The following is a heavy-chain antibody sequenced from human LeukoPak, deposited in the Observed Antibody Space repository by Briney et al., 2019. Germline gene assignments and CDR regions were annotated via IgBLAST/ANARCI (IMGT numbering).Heavy chain of an antibody. Sequence: GGSLRLSCAASGFTFASYAMSWVRQAPGKGLEWVSTFSASGNYTYYADSVKGRFTISRDNSKNTLYLQMNSLRVEDTAVYYCAKDRRELGYWGQGTLVTVSS. V-gene: IGHV3-23*01. CDR1: GFTFASYA. CDR3: AKDRRELGY. D-gene: IGHD1-26*01. J-gene: IGHJ4*02. CDR2: FSASGNYT.